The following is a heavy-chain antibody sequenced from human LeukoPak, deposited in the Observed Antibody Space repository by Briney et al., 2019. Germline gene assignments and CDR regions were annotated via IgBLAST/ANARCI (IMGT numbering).Heavy chain of an antibody. CDR3: ASGGRTAAAGRFDY. Sequence: SETLTLTCAVYGGSFSGYYWSWIRQPPGKGLEWVGEINHSGSTNYNPSLKSRVTISVDTSKNQFSLKLSSVTAADTAVYYCASGGRTAAAGRFDYWGQGTLVTVSS. J-gene: IGHJ4*02. V-gene: IGHV4-34*01. CDR1: GGSFSGYY. CDR2: INHSGST. D-gene: IGHD6-13*01.